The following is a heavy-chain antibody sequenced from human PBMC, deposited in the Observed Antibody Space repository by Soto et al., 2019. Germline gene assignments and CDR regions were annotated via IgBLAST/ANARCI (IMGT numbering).Heavy chain of an antibody. CDR3: AKNQHYYDSKGAFDI. CDR2: ISGSGGST. V-gene: IGHV3-23*01. Sequence: TGGSLRLSCAASGFTFSSYAMSWVRQAPGKGLEWVSAISGSGGSTYYADSVKGRFTISRDNSKNTLYLQMNSLRAEDTAVYYCAKNQHYYDSKGAFDIWGQGTMVTVSS. D-gene: IGHD3-22*01. CDR1: GFTFSSYA. J-gene: IGHJ3*02.